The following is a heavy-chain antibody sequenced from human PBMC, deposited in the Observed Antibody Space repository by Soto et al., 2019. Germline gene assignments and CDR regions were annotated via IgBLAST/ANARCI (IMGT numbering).Heavy chain of an antibody. V-gene: IGHV3-7*01. CDR1: GFTFSSYW. Sequence: GGSLRLSCAASGFTFSSYWMSWVRQAPGKGLEWVANIKQDGSEKYYVDSVKGRFTISRDNAKNSLYLQMNSLRAEDTAVYYCARDSGDDYIWGSYRPNAFDIWGQGTMVTVSS. D-gene: IGHD3-16*02. CDR2: IKQDGSEK. CDR3: ARDSGDDYIWGSYRPNAFDI. J-gene: IGHJ3*02.